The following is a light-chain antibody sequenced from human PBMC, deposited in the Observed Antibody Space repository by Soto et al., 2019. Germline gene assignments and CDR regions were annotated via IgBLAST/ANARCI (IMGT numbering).Light chain of an antibody. V-gene: IGLV2-23*02. CDR3: CSYAGSSTFYV. CDR2: EVS. CDR1: SGDVGSYNL. Sequence: QSLLTQPASVSGSPGQSITISCPGTSGDVGSYNLVSWYQQHPGKAPKLMIYEVSKWPSGVSNRFSGSKSGNTASLTISGLQAEDEADYYCCSYAGSSTFYVFGTGTKVTFL. J-gene: IGLJ1*01.